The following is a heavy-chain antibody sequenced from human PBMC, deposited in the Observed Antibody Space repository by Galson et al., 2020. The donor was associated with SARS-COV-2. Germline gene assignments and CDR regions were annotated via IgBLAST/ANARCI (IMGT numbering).Heavy chain of an antibody. V-gene: IGHV1-69*10. D-gene: IGHD3-3*01. CDR3: ARDELAPDFWSGYWFDP. CDR1: GGTFSSYA. Sequence: SVKVSCKASGGTFSSYAISWVRQAPGQGLEWMGGINPILGIANYAQKFQGRVTITADKSTSTAYMELSSLRSEDTAVYYCARDELAPDFWSGYWFDPWGQGTLVTVSS. J-gene: IGHJ5*02. CDR2: INPILGIA.